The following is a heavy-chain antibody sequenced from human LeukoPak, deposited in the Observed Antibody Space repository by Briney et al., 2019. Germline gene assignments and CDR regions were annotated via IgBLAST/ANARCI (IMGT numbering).Heavy chain of an antibody. J-gene: IGHJ4*02. Sequence: SETLSLTCTVSGASMNTYYWSWIRQPPEKGLEWIGYIYYSGSTNYNPSLKGRVTISVDMSKNQFSLNLSSVTAADTAVYYCVRGYTPMVMDYWGQGTLVTVSS. CDR1: GASMNTYY. V-gene: IGHV4-59*01. CDR3: VRGYTPMVMDY. CDR2: IYYSGST. D-gene: IGHD5-18*01.